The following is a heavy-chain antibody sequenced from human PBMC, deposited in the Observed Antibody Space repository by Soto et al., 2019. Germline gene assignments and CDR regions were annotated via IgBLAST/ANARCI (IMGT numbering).Heavy chain of an antibody. CDR1: GFTFSSYG. Sequence: GGSLRLSCAASGFTFSSYGMHWVRQAPGKGLEWVAVISYDGSNKYYADSVKGRFTISRDNSKNTLYLQMNSLRAEDTAVYYCATDGFGYSSSWYYFDYWGQGTLVTVSS. J-gene: IGHJ4*02. CDR2: ISYDGSNK. V-gene: IGHV3-30*03. CDR3: ATDGFGYSSSWYYFDY. D-gene: IGHD6-13*01.